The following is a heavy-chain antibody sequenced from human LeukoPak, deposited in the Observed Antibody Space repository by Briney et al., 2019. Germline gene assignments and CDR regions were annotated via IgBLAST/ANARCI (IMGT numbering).Heavy chain of an antibody. CDR2: ISSSGSTI. J-gene: IGHJ3*02. Sequence: GGSLRLSCAASGFTFSDYYMSWIRQAPGKGLEWVSYISSSGSTIYYADSVKGRFTISRDDAKNSLYLQMNSLRAVDTAVYYCARGSSEDAFDIWGQGTMVTVSS. CDR1: GFTFSDYY. D-gene: IGHD6-6*01. CDR3: ARGSSEDAFDI. V-gene: IGHV3-11*01.